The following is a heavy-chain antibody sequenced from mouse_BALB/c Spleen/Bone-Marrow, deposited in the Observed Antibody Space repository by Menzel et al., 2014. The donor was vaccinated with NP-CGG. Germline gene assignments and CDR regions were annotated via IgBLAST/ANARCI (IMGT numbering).Heavy chain of an antibody. CDR2: INPSTGYT. CDR1: GCTFTNYW. V-gene: IGHV1-7*01. J-gene: IGHJ2*01. D-gene: IGHD1-1*01. CDR3: ARIYYYGRDY. Sequence: VQLQQSGAELAKPGASVKMSCKASGCTFTNYWMHWVKQRPGQGLEWIGYINPSTGYTEYNQKFKDKATLTADKSSSTAYMQLSSLTSEDSAVYYCARIYYYGRDYWGQGTTLTVSP.